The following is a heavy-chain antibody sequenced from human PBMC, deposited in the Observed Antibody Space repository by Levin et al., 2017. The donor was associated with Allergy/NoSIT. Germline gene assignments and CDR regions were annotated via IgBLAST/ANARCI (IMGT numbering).Heavy chain of an antibody. CDR2: INHSGST. CDR3: ATVRDLLFGS. CDR1: GVSFSAYY. D-gene: IGHD3-10*02. J-gene: IGHJ4*02. Sequence: SCAVYGVSFSAYYWSWIRQPPGKGLEWIGEINHSGSTNYNPSLKSRVTISVDTSKSQFSLKLTSVTAADTAVYYCATVRDLLFGSWGQGTLVTVSS. V-gene: IGHV4-34*01.